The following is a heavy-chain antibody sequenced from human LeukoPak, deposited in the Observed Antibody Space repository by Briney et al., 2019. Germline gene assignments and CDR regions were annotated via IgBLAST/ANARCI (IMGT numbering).Heavy chain of an antibody. J-gene: IGHJ6*03. Sequence: GGSLRLSCAASGFTFSSYWMSWVRQAPGKGLEWVANIKQDGSEKYYVGSVKGRFTISRDNAKNSLYLQMNSLRAEDTAVYYCARVSSKATVRGLITKKNYYYYYMDVWGKGTTVTISS. CDR2: IKQDGSEK. D-gene: IGHD3-10*01. V-gene: IGHV3-7*01. CDR3: ARVSSKATVRGLITKKNYYYYYMDV. CDR1: GFTFSSYW.